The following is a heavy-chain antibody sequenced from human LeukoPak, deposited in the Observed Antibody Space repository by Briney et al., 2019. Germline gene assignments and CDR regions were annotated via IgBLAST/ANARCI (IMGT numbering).Heavy chain of an antibody. CDR3: ARGPVIAAAAYY. J-gene: IGHJ4*02. Sequence: PGRSLRLSCAASGFTFSSYAMHWVRQAPGKGLEWVAVISYDGSNKYYADSVKGRFTISRDNSKNTLYLQMNSLRAKDTAVYYCARGPVIAAAAYYWGQGTLVTVSS. CDR2: ISYDGSNK. V-gene: IGHV3-30*04. CDR1: GFTFSSYA. D-gene: IGHD6-13*01.